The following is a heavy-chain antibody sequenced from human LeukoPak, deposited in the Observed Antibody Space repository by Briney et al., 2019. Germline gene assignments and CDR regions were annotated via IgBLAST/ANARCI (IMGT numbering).Heavy chain of an antibody. J-gene: IGHJ4*02. V-gene: IGHV3-53*01. CDR3: AKGRQQLASLDY. Sequence: GGSLRLSCAAFGFIVSNNYMTWIRQAPGKRLEWVAIVYRGGDTYYADSVKGRFTISRDNSKNTLYLQMSSLRAEDTAIYYCAKGRQQLASLDYWGQGILVTVSS. CDR2: VYRGGDT. CDR1: GFIVSNNY. D-gene: IGHD6-13*01.